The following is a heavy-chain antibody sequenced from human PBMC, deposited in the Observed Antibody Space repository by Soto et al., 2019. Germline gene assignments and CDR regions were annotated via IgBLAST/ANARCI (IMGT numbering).Heavy chain of an antibody. D-gene: IGHD6-13*01. V-gene: IGHV4-59*01. CDR3: ARDKAAAGTDYYYYYMDV. J-gene: IGHJ6*03. Sequence: SETLSLTCTVSGGSISSYYWSWIRQPPGKGLEWIGYIYYSGGTNYNPSLKSRVTISVDTSKNQFSLKLSSVTAADTAVYYCARDKAAAGTDYYYYYMDVWGKGTTVTVSS. CDR1: GGSISSYY. CDR2: IYYSGGT.